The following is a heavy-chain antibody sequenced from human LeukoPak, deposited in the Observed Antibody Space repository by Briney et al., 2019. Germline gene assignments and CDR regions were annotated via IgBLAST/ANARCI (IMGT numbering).Heavy chain of an antibody. V-gene: IGHV3-21*01. Sequence: GGSLRLSCAASGFTLSTYTMNWVRQAPGKGLEWVSSISSSRNYIYYADSVKGRFTISRDNTKNSLFLQMDSLRAEDTAVYYCAPALSLYDYIYFDYWGQGALVTVSS. CDR1: GFTLSTYT. CDR3: APALSLYDYIYFDY. D-gene: IGHD5-12*01. J-gene: IGHJ4*02. CDR2: ISSSRNYI.